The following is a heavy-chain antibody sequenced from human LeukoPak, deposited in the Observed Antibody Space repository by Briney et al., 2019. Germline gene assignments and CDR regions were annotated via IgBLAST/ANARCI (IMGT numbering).Heavy chain of an antibody. V-gene: IGHV3-13*01. Sequence: GGSLRLSCAASGFTFSSYDMHWVRQATGKGLEWVSAIGTAGDTYYPGSVKSRFTISRENAKNSLYLQMNSLRAGDTAVYYCARDRVTMVRGVPNWYFDLWGRGTLVTVSS. CDR2: IGTAGDT. CDR1: GFTFSSYD. CDR3: ARDRVTMVRGVPNWYFDL. J-gene: IGHJ2*01. D-gene: IGHD3-10*01.